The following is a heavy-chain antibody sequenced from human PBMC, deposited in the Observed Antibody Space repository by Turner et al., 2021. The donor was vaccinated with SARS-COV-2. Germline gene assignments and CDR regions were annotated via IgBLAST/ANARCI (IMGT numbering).Heavy chain of an antibody. J-gene: IGHJ4*02. D-gene: IGHD2-2*01. Sequence: QLRLQESGPGLVKPSETLSLTCTVSGASVNNGHYYWAWIRQPPEKGLDGIGNNHYSGTNYHSPSLKSRVTISVDTYKNPFSLKPTSVTAADTAFYFCARDTRVVPLWVDSWGQGTLVTVSS. CDR2: NHYSGTN. CDR1: GASVNNGHYY. V-gene: IGHV4-39*01. CDR3: ARDTRVVPLWVDS.